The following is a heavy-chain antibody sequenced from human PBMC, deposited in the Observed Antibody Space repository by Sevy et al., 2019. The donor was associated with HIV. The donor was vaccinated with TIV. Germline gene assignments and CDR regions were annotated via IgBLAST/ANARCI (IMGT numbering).Heavy chain of an antibody. D-gene: IGHD3-10*01. CDR3: AKEGRGYHGSGSSDY. CDR2: ISGSGDST. V-gene: IGHV3-23*01. CDR1: GFTFSSYA. J-gene: IGHJ4*02. Sequence: GGSLRLSCAASGFTFSSYAMSWVRQAPGKGLEWVPVISGSGDSTYYVDSVKGRFTISRDNSKNTLYLQMNSLRAEDTAVYYCAKEGRGYHGSGSSDYWGQGALVTVSS.